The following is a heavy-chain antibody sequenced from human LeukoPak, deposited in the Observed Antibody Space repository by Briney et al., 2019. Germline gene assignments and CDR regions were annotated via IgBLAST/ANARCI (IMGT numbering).Heavy chain of an antibody. Sequence: GGSLRLSCAGSGVTFSSYAMGWVRQALGKGLEWVSTISGSGGSTYYADSVKGRFTISRDNAKNSLYLQMNSLRAEDTAVYYCARGNYGSGSLIDYCGQGTLVTVSS. J-gene: IGHJ4*02. D-gene: IGHD3-10*01. CDR1: GVTFSSYA. CDR3: ARGNYGSGSLIDY. CDR2: ISGSGGST. V-gene: IGHV3-23*01.